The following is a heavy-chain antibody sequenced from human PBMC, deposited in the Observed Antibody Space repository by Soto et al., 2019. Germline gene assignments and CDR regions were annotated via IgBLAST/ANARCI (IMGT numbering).Heavy chain of an antibody. CDR3: ASSYGSGYRAFDY. Sequence: QVQLVQSGAEVKRPGSSVKVSCKASGDTFNFYSINWVRQAPGVGLEWVGRVNPILSMSNYAQRFQGRVTMTDDKSTPTAYMELRSLRSEDTAIYYCASSYGSGYRAFDYWGQGALVTVSS. V-gene: IGHV1-69*02. J-gene: IGHJ4*02. CDR1: GDTFNFYS. D-gene: IGHD3-10*01. CDR2: VNPILSMS.